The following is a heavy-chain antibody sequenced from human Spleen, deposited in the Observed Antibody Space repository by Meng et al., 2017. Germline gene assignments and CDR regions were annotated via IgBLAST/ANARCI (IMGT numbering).Heavy chain of an antibody. CDR3: ANDAGCIPGTMLGY. Sequence: GESLKISCAASGFTFSSYAMTWVRQAPGKGLEWVSTISAGGENTHYADSVKGRFTISRDNSKDTFYLQMNSLRAEDTAEYYCANDAGCIPGTMLGYWGQGTLVTVSS. D-gene: IGHD2-21*01. CDR2: ISAGGENT. J-gene: IGHJ4*02. V-gene: IGHV3-23*01. CDR1: GFTFSSYA.